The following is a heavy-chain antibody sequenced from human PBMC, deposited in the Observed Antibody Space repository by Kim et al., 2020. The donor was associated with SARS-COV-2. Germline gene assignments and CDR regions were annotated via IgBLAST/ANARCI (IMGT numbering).Heavy chain of an antibody. CDR2: ISAYNGNT. J-gene: IGHJ6*02. V-gene: IGHV1-18*01. D-gene: IGHD3-10*01. CDR1: GYTFTSYG. Sequence: ASVKVSCKASGYTFTSYGISWVRQAPGQGLEWMGWISAYNGNTNNAQKLQGRVTMTTDTSTSTAYMELRSLRSDDTAVYYCARMAGGYGSGSDYYSYGMDVWGQGTTVTVSS. CDR3: ARMAGGYGSGSDYYSYGMDV.